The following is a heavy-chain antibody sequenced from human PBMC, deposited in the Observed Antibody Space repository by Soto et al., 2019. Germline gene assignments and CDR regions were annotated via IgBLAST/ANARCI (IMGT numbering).Heavy chain of an antibody. CDR3: AKDLKYYYASSGYGGAFDI. D-gene: IGHD3-22*01. CDR2: ISGSGGST. CDR1: GFTFSSYA. J-gene: IGHJ3*02. Sequence: GGSVRLSCAASGFTFSSYAMSWVRQAPGKGLEWVSAISGSGGSTYYADSVKGRFTISRDNSKNTLYLQMNSLRAEDTAVYYCAKDLKYYYASSGYGGAFDIWGQGTMVTVSS. V-gene: IGHV3-23*01.